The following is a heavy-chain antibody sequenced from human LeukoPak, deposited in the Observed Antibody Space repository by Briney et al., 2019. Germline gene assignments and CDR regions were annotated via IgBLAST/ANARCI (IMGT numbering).Heavy chain of an antibody. J-gene: IGHJ4*02. CDR2: INPNSGGT. CDR3: ARVGGPWVPFDY. D-gene: IGHD6-25*01. V-gene: IGHV1-2*02. CDR1: GYTFTGYY. Sequence: ASVKVSCQASGYTFTGYYIHWVRQAPGQGLEWMGWINPNSGGTNYAQKFQGRVTMTRDTSISTAYMELSRLRSDDTAVYYCARVGGPWVPFDYWGQGTLVTVSS.